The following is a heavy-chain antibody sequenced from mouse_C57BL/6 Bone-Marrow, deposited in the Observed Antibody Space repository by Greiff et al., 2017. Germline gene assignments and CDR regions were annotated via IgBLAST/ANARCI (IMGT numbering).Heavy chain of an antibody. V-gene: IGHV1-54*01. Sequence: QVQLQQSGAELVRPGTSVKVSCKASGYAFTNSLIEWVKQRPGQGLEWIGVINPGSGGTNYNEKFKGKATLTADKSSSTAYMQLSSLTSEDSAVYFCAREGVVGYAMDYWGQGTSVTVSS. J-gene: IGHJ4*01. D-gene: IGHD1-1*01. CDR3: AREGVVGYAMDY. CDR1: GYAFTNSL. CDR2: INPGSGGT.